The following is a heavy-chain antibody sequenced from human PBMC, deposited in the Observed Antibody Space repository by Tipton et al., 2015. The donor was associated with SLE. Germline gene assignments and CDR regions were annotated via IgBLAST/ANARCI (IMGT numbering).Heavy chain of an antibody. D-gene: IGHD1-1*01. Sequence: QSGPEVKKPGASVKVSCKASGYTFTGYYMHWVRQAPGQGLEWMGRINPNSGNTGYAQKLQGRVTMTRNTSMSTAYMELNSLRSEDTAVYYCARVPVRTTGGFGRFRMDVWGKGTTVTVSS. CDR2: INPNSGNT. CDR1: GYTFTGYY. CDR3: ARVPVRTTGGFGRFRMDV. V-gene: IGHV1-8*02. J-gene: IGHJ6*04.